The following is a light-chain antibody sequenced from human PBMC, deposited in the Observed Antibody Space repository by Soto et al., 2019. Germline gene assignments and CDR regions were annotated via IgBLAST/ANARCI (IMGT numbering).Light chain of an antibody. CDR3: SSYTGTYIWV. V-gene: IGLV2-14*01. CDR2: GVS. Sequence: QSALTQPASVSGSPGQSITISCTGTSSDIGSHNFVSWHQQHPGKAPKFIIYGVSNRPSGVSNRFSGSKSGNTASLTISGLQADDEADYYCSSYTGTYIWVFGGGTKLTVL. J-gene: IGLJ3*02. CDR1: SSDIGSHNF.